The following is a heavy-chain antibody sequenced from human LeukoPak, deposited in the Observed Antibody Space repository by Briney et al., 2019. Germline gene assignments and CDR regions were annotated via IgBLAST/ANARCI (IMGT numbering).Heavy chain of an antibody. Sequence: GGSLGLSCAASGFSFSSYWMSWVRQTPGKGLEWVANIKPDGSGKFYVDSVKGRFTMSRDNAKNTLYLQMNSLRAEDTAVYYCARYSSGWYDLWGQGTLVTVSS. CDR2: IKPDGSGK. V-gene: IGHV3-7*01. D-gene: IGHD6-19*01. CDR3: ARYSSGWYDL. J-gene: IGHJ5*02. CDR1: GFSFSSYW.